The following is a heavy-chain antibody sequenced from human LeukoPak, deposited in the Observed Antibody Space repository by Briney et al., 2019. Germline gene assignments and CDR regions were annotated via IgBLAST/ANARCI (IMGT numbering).Heavy chain of an antibody. V-gene: IGHV1-46*01. CDR1: GYTFTSYY. J-gene: IGHJ4*02. Sequence: ASVEVSCKASGYTFTSYYMHWVRQAPGQGLEWMGIINPSGGSTSYAQKFQGRVTMTRDTSTSTVYMELSSLRSEDTAVYYCAREASNDSSGPPFDYWGQGTLVTVSS. D-gene: IGHD3-22*01. CDR3: AREASNDSSGPPFDY. CDR2: INPSGGST.